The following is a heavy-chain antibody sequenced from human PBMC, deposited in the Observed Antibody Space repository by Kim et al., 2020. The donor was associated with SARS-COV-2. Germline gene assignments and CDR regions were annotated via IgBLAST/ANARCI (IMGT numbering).Heavy chain of an antibody. D-gene: IGHD1-26*01. Sequence: ASVKVSCKASGYTFTSYGISWVRQAPGQGLEWMGWISAYNGNTNYAQKLQGRVTMTTDTSTSTAYMELRSLRSDDTAVYYCARDRSIPAYYYYGMDVWGQGTTVTVSS. CDR3: ARDRSIPAYYYYGMDV. CDR1: GYTFTSYG. CDR2: ISAYNGNT. J-gene: IGHJ6*02. V-gene: IGHV1-18*01.